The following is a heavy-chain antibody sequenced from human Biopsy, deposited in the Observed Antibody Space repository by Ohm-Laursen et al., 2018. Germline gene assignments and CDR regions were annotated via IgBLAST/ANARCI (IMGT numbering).Heavy chain of an antibody. Sequence: VSCKASGYTFAGYYLHWVRQAPGHGLEWMGWINPNSGNADYAQSFQGRLTVTRDTSISTAYMELTSLTFDDTAIYYCARVPAYPSIDGYYGLDLWGQGTTVIVSS. J-gene: IGHJ6*02. D-gene: IGHD3-9*01. CDR1: GYTFAGYY. V-gene: IGHV1-2*02. CDR3: ARVPAYPSIDGYYGLDL. CDR2: INPNSGNA.